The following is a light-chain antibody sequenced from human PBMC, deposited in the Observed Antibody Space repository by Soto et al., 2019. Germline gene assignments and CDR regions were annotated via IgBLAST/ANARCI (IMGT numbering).Light chain of an antibody. CDR2: GVS. CDR1: QDISND. CDR3: LQNYSSPYT. J-gene: IGKJ2*01. Sequence: AIQMTQSPSSLSASVGDSVTITCRASQDISNDLGWYQQKPGEAPKLLIYGVSTLERGLPSRFSGSGSATDFPLTISILQPEDFATYYCLQNYSSPYTFGQGTQLEIK. V-gene: IGKV1-6*01.